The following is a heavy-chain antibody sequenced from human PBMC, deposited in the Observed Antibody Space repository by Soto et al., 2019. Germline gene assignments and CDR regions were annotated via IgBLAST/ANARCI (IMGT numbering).Heavy chain of an antibody. Sequence: PSETLSLTCTVSGGSISSYYWSWIRQPAGKGLEWIGRIYTSGSTNYNPSLKGRVTMSVDTSKNQFSLKLSSVTAADTAVYYCARAGFPRGVIIGNWFDPWGQGTLVTVSS. J-gene: IGHJ5*02. CDR2: IYTSGST. CDR3: ARAGFPRGVIIGNWFDP. V-gene: IGHV4-4*07. CDR1: GGSISSYY. D-gene: IGHD3-10*01.